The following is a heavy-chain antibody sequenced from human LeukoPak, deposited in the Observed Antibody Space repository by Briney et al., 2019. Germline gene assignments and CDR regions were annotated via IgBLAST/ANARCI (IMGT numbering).Heavy chain of an antibody. Sequence: SQTLSLTCAISGDSVSSNSAAWNWIRQSPSRGLEWLGRTYYRSKWYNDYAVSVKSRITINPDTSKNQFSLQLNSVTPEDTAVYYCARGAGSTIRGRNWFDPWAREPWSPSPQ. CDR3: ARGAGSTIRGRNWFDP. J-gene: IGHJ5*02. D-gene: IGHD5/OR15-5a*01. CDR2: TYYRSKWYN. CDR1: GDSVSSNSAA. V-gene: IGHV6-1*01.